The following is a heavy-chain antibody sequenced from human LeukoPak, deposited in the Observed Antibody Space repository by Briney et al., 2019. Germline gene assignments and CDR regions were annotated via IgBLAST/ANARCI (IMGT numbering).Heavy chain of an antibody. D-gene: IGHD3-22*01. V-gene: IGHV3-30*02. J-gene: IGHJ4*02. CDR2: IRYDGSNK. CDR3: AKDLWLLENSGYYVFDY. Sequence: GGSLRLSCAASGFTFSSYGMHWVRQAPGKGLEWVAFIRYDGSNKYYADSVKGRFTISRDNSKNTLYLQMNSLRAEDTAVYYCAKDLWLLENSGYYVFDYWGQGTLVTVSS. CDR1: GFTFSSYG.